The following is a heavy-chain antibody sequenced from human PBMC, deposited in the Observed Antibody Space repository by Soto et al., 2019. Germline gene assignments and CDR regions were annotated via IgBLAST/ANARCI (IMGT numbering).Heavy chain of an antibody. CDR2: IMPVFPTP. Sequence: QVQLVQSGAEVKKPGSSVKVSCKTSGGTFRTSDISWVRQAPGQGLEWMGGIMPVFPTPDYAQKFQGRVTITADESTSKAYIELTSLRSEHTAVYYCARDKDRQQLGANYYYIMDVGCQGTTVTVSS. J-gene: IGHJ6*01. V-gene: IGHV1-69*12. D-gene: IGHD3-3*02. CDR1: GGTFRTSD. CDR3: ARDKDRQQLGANYYYIMDV.